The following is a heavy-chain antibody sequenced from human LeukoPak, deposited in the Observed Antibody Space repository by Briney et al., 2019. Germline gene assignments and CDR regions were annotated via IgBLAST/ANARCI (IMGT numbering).Heavy chain of an antibody. D-gene: IGHD3-10*01. CDR1: GGSLNDYL. CDR3: ARELISSRAAFGT. Sequence: PSETLSLTCAVYGGSLNDYLWRWIRQPPGQGLEWIGEVGHSGTTNYNPSLKSRVTISVDTSKNQISLKLTSVTAADTAVYYCARELISSRAAFGTWGQGTVVTVSS. V-gene: IGHV4-34*01. CDR2: VGHSGTT. J-gene: IGHJ3*02.